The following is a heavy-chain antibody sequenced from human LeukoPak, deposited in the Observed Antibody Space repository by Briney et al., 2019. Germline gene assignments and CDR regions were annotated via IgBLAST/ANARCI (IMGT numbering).Heavy chain of an antibody. CDR1: GFSFSSFG. CDR2: IRYDGSRK. J-gene: IGHJ4*02. D-gene: IGHD4-17*01. Sequence: GGSLRLSCAASGFSFSSFGMHWVRQAPGKGLEWVTSIRYDGSRKHYTDSVKGRFTISRDNSKNTLYLQMNSLRDVDTAVYYCAKDYGDFGDSSSYLDHWGQGTLVTVSS. V-gene: IGHV3-30*02. CDR3: AKDYGDFGDSSSYLDH.